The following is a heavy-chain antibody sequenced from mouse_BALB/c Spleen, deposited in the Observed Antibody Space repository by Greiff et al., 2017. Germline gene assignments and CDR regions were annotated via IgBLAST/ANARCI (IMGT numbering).Heavy chain of an antibody. CDR2: IDPENGNT. V-gene: IGHV14-1*02. J-gene: IGHJ3*01. CDR3: AVYGYDRFAY. Sequence: VQLQQSGAELVRPGALVKLSCKASGFNIKDYYMHWVKQRPEQGLEWIGWIDPENGNTIYDPKFQGKASITADTSSNTAYLQLSSLTSEDTAVYCCAVYGYDRFAYWGQGTLVTVSA. CDR1: GFNIKDYY. D-gene: IGHD2-2*01.